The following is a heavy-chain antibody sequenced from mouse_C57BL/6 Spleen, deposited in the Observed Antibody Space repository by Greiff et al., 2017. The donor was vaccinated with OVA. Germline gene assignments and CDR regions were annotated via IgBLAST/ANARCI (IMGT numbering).Heavy chain of an antibody. J-gene: IGHJ3*01. CDR1: GFSLRTSGMG. CDR3: ARRNDYDARGFAY. D-gene: IGHD2-4*01. V-gene: IGHV8-12*01. Sequence: QVTLKVSGPGILQSSQTLSLTCSFSGFSLRTSGMGVSWLRQPSGKGLEWLAHTYCGVDQRYNPSPKSRLTISKDTSRNQLFLKITSVDTADTAAYYCARRNDYDARGFAYWGQGTLVTVSA. CDR2: TYCGVDQ.